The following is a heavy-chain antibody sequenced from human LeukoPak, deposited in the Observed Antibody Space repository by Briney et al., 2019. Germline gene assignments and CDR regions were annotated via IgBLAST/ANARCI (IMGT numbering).Heavy chain of an antibody. CDR1: GFTFSSYG. J-gene: IGHJ4*02. D-gene: IGHD3-22*01. CDR3: ARDYISHYYDSSGYSPRPPY. CDR2: IWYDGSNK. V-gene: IGHV3-33*01. Sequence: PGGSLRLSCAASGFTFSSYGMHWVRQAPGKGLEWVAVIWYDGSNKYYADSVKGRFTISRDNSKNTLYLQMNSLRAEDTAVYYCARDYISHYYDSSGYSPRPPYWGQGTLVTVSS.